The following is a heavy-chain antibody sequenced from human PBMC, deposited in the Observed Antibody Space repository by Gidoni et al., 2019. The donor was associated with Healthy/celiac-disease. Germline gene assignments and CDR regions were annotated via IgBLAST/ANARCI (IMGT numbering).Heavy chain of an antibody. CDR1: GYTFTSYA. V-gene: IGHV1-3*01. CDR3: AREVIGFWSGYYGGVGMDV. J-gene: IGHJ6*02. CDR2: INAGNGNT. Sequence: QVQLVQSGAEVKKPGASVKVSCKASGYTFTSYAMHWVRQAPGQRLEWMGCINAGNGNTKYSQKFQGRVTITRDTSASTAYMELSSLRSEDTAVYYCAREVIGFWSGYYGGVGMDVWGQGTTVTVSS. D-gene: IGHD3-3*01.